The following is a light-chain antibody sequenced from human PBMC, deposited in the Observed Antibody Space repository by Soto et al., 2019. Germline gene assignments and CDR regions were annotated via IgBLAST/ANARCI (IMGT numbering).Light chain of an antibody. V-gene: IGKV3-20*01. CDR2: GAS. Sequence: ESVLTQSPGTLSLSPGERATLSCMASQSVSSSYLAWYQQKPGQAPRLLIYGASSRASDIPDRFSGSGSGTDFTLTISRLEPEDFAVYYCQQYGSSLRTVGQGNKVEVK. CDR3: QQYGSSLRT. CDR1: QSVSSSY. J-gene: IGKJ1*01.